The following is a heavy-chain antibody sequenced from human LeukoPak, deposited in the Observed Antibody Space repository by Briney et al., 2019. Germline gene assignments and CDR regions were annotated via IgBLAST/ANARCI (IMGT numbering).Heavy chain of an antibody. D-gene: IGHD6-19*01. Sequence: ASVKVSCKASGYTFTSYYMHWVRQAPGQGLEWMGIINPSGGSTSYAQKFQGRVTMTRDTSTSKAYMELRSLRSDDTAVYYCARGSSGWYGTSGDDYWGQGTLVTVSS. V-gene: IGHV1-46*01. J-gene: IGHJ4*02. CDR3: ARGSSGWYGTSGDDY. CDR2: INPSGGST. CDR1: GYTFTSYY.